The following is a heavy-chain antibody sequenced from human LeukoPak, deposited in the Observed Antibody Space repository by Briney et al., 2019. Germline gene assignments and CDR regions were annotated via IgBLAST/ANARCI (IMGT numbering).Heavy chain of an antibody. CDR2: ISAYNGNT. CDR1: GYTFTSYG. D-gene: IGHD3-16*01. V-gene: IGHV1-18*01. Sequence: VASVKVSCKASGYTFTSYGISWVRQAPGQGLEWMGWISAYNGNTNYAQKLQGRVTMTTDTLTSTAYMELRTLISDDTATYYCAIGQGVITWGGADVYDVWGQGTTVIVSS. CDR3: AIGQGVITWGGADVYDV. J-gene: IGHJ3*01.